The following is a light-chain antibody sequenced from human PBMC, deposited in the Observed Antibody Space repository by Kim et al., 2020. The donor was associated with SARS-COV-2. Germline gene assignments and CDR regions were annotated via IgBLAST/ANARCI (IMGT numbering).Light chain of an antibody. CDR3: SSHTASATFV. CDR1: RSDVGGFNY. CDR2: DVV. V-gene: IGLV2-14*03. J-gene: IGLJ1*01. Sequence: GQSITIYCTGTRSDVGGFNYVSWYQQHPGKVPKLIIYDVVERPSGISDRFSGSKSGSTASLTISGLQADDEADYYCSSHTASATFVFGGGTKVTVL.